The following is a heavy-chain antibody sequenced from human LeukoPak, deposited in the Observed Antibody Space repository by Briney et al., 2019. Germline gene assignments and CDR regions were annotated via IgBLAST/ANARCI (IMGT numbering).Heavy chain of an antibody. Sequence: GGSLRLSCAASGFTFSSYWMHWVRQAPGKGLVWVSRIISDGSTTSYADSVRGRFTISRDNAKNTLYLQMNSLRAEDTAVYYCTRQLVGEDFDYWGQGTLVTVSS. CDR1: GFTFSSYW. D-gene: IGHD3-16*01. CDR2: IISDGSTT. V-gene: IGHV3-74*01. J-gene: IGHJ4*02. CDR3: TRQLVGEDFDY.